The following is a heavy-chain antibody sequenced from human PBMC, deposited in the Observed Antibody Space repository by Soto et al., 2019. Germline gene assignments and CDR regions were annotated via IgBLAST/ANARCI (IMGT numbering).Heavy chain of an antibody. CDR1: GFTFSVSA. CDR3: TKTGDLAAFDI. CDR2: IRSKVNSYAT. V-gene: IGHV3-73*01. Sequence: GXLRLFGAAAGFTFSVSAMHWVRQASGKGLEWVGRIRSKVNSYATAYAASVKGRFTISRDDSKNTAYLQMNSLKTEDTAVYYCTKTGDLAAFDIWGQGTMVTVSS. J-gene: IGHJ3*02. D-gene: IGHD7-27*01.